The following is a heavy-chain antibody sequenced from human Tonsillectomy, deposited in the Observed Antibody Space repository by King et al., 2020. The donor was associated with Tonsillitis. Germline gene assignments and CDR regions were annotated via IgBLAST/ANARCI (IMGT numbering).Heavy chain of an antibody. J-gene: IGHJ6*02. CDR1: GFTFSSYS. Sequence: VQLVESGGGLVKPGGSLRLSCAASGFTFSSYSMNWVRQAPGKGLEWVSSISSSSSYIYYADSVKGRFTISRDNAKNSLYLQMNSLRAEDTAVYYCARDRSSRYYYYGMYVWGQGTTVTVSS. CDR3: ARDRSSRYYYYGMYV. V-gene: IGHV3-21*01. CDR2: ISSSSSYI. D-gene: IGHD2-2*01.